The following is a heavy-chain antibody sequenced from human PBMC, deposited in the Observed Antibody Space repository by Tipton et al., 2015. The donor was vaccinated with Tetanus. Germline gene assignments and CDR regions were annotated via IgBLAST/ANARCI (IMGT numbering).Heavy chain of an antibody. J-gene: IGHJ4*02. CDR3: AKDGIRGIAVAGRREFDY. Sequence: SLRLSCAASGFTFSSYAMSWVRQAPGKGLEWVSAISGSGGSTYYADSVKGRFTISRDNSKNTLYLQMSSLRAEDTAIYYCAKDGIRGIAVAGRREFDYWGQGTLVTVSS. V-gene: IGHV3-23*01. CDR1: GFTFSSYA. D-gene: IGHD6-19*01. CDR2: ISGSGGST.